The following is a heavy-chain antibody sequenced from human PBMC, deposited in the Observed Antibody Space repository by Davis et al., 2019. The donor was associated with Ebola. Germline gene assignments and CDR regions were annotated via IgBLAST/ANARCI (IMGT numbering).Heavy chain of an antibody. CDR3: ARDPRGSGSYSGWFDP. D-gene: IGHD3-10*01. CDR1: GYTFTNYA. J-gene: IGHJ5*02. CDR2: INAGSGNI. Sequence: ASVKVSCKASGYTFTNYAIHWVRQAPGQRLEWMGWINAGSGNIKYSQNFQDRVTITGDTSASTVYMELSSLRSDDTAVYYCARDPRGSGSYSGWFDPWGQGTLLTVSS. V-gene: IGHV1-3*01.